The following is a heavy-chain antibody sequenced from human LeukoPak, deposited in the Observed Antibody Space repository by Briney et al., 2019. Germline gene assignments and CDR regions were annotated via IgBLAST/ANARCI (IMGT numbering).Heavy chain of an antibody. J-gene: IGHJ5*02. V-gene: IGHV1-2*06. CDR2: INPNSGGT. Sequence: ASVNVSCTASGYTFTVYYMHWVRQAPGQGLEWMGRINPNSGGTNYAQKFQGRVTMTRDTSISTAYMELSRLRSDDTAVYYCARGVVATIRYNWFDPWGQGTLVTVSS. D-gene: IGHD5-12*01. CDR3: ARGVVATIRYNWFDP. CDR1: GYTFTVYY.